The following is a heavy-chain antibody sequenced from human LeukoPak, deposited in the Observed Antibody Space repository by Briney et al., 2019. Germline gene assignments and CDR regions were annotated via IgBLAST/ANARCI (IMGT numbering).Heavy chain of an antibody. V-gene: IGHV3-30*03. D-gene: IGHD6-13*01. CDR1: GFTFSSYG. J-gene: IGHJ6*02. Sequence: GGSLRLSCAASGFTFSSYGMHWVRQAPGKGLEWVAVISYDGSNKYYADSVKGRFTISRDNAKNSVYLKMNSLRAEDSAVYYCARGLIAAAATGYYYSYGMDVWGQGTTVTVSS. CDR2: ISYDGSNK. CDR3: ARGLIAAAATGYYYSYGMDV.